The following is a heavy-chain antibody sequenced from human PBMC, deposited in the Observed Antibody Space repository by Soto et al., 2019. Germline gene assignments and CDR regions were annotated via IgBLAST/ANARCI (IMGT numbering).Heavy chain of an antibody. Sequence: PSETLSLTCTVSGGSISSGGYYWSWIRQHPGKGLEWIGYIYYSGSTYYNPSLKSRVTISVDTSKNQFSLRLSSVTAADTAVYYCARDLITIFAFDIWGQGTVVTVSS. CDR2: IYYSGST. D-gene: IGHD3-3*01. J-gene: IGHJ3*02. CDR1: GGSISSGGYY. CDR3: ARDLITIFAFDI. V-gene: IGHV4-31*03.